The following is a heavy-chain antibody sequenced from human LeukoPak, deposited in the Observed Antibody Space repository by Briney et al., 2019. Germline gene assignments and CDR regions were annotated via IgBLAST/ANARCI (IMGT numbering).Heavy chain of an antibody. CDR3: AREVYSSTWSDL. V-gene: IGHV3-66*01. J-gene: IGHJ4*02. CDR1: GFTFSTYT. D-gene: IGHD6-13*01. CDR2: IYAGGNT. Sequence: GGSLRLSCAASGFTFSTYTMNWVRQVPGKGLEWVSVIYAGGNTYYADSVKERFTISRDNSRNTLYLQMNSLRGDDTAVYYCAREVYSSTWSDLWGQGTLVTVSS.